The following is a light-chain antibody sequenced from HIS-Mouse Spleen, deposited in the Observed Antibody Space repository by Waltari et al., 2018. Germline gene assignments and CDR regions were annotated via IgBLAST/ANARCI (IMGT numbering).Light chain of an antibody. Sequence: PHSGHRSPGQSVTISCTGTSSDVGGYNYVSWYQQHPGKAPKLMIYDVSKRPSGVPDRFSGSKSGNTASLTISGLQAEDEADYYCCSYAGSYTYVFGTGTKVTVL. V-gene: IGLV2-11*01. CDR1: SSDVGGYNY. J-gene: IGLJ1*01. CDR3: CSYAGSYTYV. CDR2: DVS.